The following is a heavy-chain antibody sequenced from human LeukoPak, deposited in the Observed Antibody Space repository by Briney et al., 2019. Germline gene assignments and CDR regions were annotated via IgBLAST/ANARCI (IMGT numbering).Heavy chain of an antibody. V-gene: IGHV3-30*18. CDR2: ISYDGSNK. CDR3: AKDQLRYSSGWYVHPIDY. Sequence: PGRSLRLSCAASGFTFSSYGMHWVRQAPGKGLEWVAVISYDGSNKYYADSVKGRFTISRDNSKNTLYLQMNSLRAEDTAVYCCAKDQLRYSSGWYVHPIDYWGQGTLVTVSS. D-gene: IGHD6-19*01. J-gene: IGHJ4*02. CDR1: GFTFSSYG.